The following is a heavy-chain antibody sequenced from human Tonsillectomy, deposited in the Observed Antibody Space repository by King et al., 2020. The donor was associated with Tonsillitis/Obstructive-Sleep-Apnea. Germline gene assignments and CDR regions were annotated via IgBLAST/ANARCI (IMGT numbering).Heavy chain of an antibody. V-gene: IGHV4-31*03. CDR1: GGSITSGGNY. J-gene: IGHJ4*02. CDR3: ARVTGKVPIFDN. Sequence: VQLQESGPGLVKPSQTLSLTCTVSGGSITSGGNYWSWIRQHPGKGLEWIGHIYHSGNNYYNPSLKSRITMSVDASENQFSLKLTSVTAAETAVYYCARVTGKVPIFDNWGQGTLVTVSS. D-gene: IGHD3-9*01. CDR2: IYHSGNN.